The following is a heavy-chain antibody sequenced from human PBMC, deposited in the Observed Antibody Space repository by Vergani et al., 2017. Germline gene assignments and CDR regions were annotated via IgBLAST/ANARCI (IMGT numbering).Heavy chain of an antibody. Sequence: QVHLVESGGGVVQPGGSLRLSCAASGFNFNSYGMHWIRQAPGKGLEWVTFIRYGGTDKYYADSVKGRFTISRDNSKNTVFLQMHSLRVEDTALYYCAKFPLNITTPDRGDFWDQGSLVTVSS. J-gene: IGHJ4*02. CDR1: GFNFNSYG. D-gene: IGHD1-1*01. V-gene: IGHV3-30*02. CDR3: AKFPLNITTPDRGDF. CDR2: IRYGGTDK.